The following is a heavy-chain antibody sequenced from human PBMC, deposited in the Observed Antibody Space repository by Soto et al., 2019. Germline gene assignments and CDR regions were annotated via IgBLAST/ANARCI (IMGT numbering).Heavy chain of an antibody. CDR3: VREKVTMIVGFYYFDY. CDR2: IYAGGNT. Sequence: PGGSLRVSCAASGFIVSSNYMSWVRRAPGKGLEWVSVIYAGGNTHYADSVEGRFTISRDNSNNMLYLQMNSLRAEDTAVYYCVREKVTMIVGFYYFDYWGQGP. CDR1: GFIVSSNY. V-gene: IGHV3-66*01. J-gene: IGHJ4*02. D-gene: IGHD3-22*01.